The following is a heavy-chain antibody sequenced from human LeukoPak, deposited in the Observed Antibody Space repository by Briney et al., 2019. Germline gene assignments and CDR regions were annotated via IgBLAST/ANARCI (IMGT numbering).Heavy chain of an antibody. J-gene: IGHJ6*03. V-gene: IGHV3-48*01. CDR2: IGTSSTTI. CDR3: ARFAAGGSYYYYMDV. D-gene: IGHD6-25*01. CDR1: GFTFSSYT. Sequence: GGSLRLSCAASGFTFSSYTMNWVRQPPGKGLGWVSNIGTSSTTIYYADSVKGRFTISRDNAKNSLNLQMNSLRADDTAVYYCARFAAGGSYYYYMDVWGKGTTVTVSS.